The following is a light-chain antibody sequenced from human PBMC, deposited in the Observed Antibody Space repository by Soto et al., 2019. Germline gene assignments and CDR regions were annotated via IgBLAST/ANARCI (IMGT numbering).Light chain of an antibody. J-gene: IGKJ5*01. CDR1: QSVSSSY. CDR3: QQYGSSPIT. CDR2: GAS. V-gene: IGKV3-20*01. Sequence: EIVLTQSPGTLSLSPGERATLSCRASQSVSSSYLAWYQQKPGQAPRLLIYGASSRATGIPDRFSGSGSRTDCTLTINRLEPEDFAVYYCQQYGSSPITFGQGTRLEIK.